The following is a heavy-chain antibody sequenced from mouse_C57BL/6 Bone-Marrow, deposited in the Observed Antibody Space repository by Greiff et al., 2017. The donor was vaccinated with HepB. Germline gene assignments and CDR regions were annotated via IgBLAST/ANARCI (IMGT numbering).Heavy chain of an antibody. CDR2: IYPGSGNT. CDR3: ARLDFDY. CDR1: GYTFTDYY. V-gene: IGHV1-76*01. Sequence: QVQLKESGAELVRPGASVKLSCKASGYTFTDYYINWVKQRPGQGLEWIARIYPGSGNTYYNEKFKGKATLTAEKSSSTAYMQLSSLTSEDSAVYFCARLDFDYWGQGTTLTVSS. J-gene: IGHJ2*01.